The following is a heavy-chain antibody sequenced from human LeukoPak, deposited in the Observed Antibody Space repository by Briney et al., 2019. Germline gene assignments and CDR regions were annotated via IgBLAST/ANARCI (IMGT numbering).Heavy chain of an antibody. D-gene: IGHD5-18*01. Sequence: PGGSLRLSCAASGFTFDNYAMHWVRQAPGKGLEWVSLISWDGGSTYCAESVKGRFTVSRDNRGNSLYLQMNNLRAEDTALYYCAKSPRMVSDAFDVWGQGTMVTVSS. V-gene: IGHV3-43D*04. J-gene: IGHJ3*01. CDR2: ISWDGGST. CDR3: AKSPRMVSDAFDV. CDR1: GFTFDNYA.